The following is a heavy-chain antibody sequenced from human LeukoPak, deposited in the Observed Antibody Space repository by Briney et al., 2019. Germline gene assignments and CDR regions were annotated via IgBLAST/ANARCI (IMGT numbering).Heavy chain of an antibody. CDR1: GYTFTSYG. V-gene: IGHV1-18*01. D-gene: IGHD6-13*01. J-gene: IGHJ6*03. Sequence: ASVKVSCKASGYTFTSYGISWVRQAPGQGLEWMGWISAYNGNTNYAQKLQGRVTMTTDTSTSTAYMELRSLRSEDTAVYYCARVVGLTGYSSSWYSGCYYYMDVWGKGTTVTVSS. CDR2: ISAYNGNT. CDR3: ARVVGLTGYSSSWYSGCYYYMDV.